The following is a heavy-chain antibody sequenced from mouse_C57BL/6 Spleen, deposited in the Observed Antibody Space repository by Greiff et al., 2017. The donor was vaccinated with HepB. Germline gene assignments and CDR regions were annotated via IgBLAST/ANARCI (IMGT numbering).Heavy chain of an antibody. CDR1: GYTFTSYW. Sequence: VQLQQSGAELVRPGSSVKLSCKASGYTFTSYWMHWVKQRPIQGLEWIGNIDPSDSETHYNQKFKDKATLTVDKSSSTAYMQLSSLTSEDSAVYYCARSYDGYYGNYAMDYWGQGTSVTVSS. CDR3: ARSYDGYYGNYAMDY. CDR2: IDPSDSET. V-gene: IGHV1-52*01. D-gene: IGHD2-3*01. J-gene: IGHJ4*01.